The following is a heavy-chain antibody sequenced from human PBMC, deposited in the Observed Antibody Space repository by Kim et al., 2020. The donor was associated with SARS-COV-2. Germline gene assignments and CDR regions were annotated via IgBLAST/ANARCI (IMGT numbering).Heavy chain of an antibody. CDR2: ISWITGKV. CDR3: AKSPYSQGFIEYFDS. V-gene: IGHV3-9*01. Sequence: GGSLRLSCAASGFRFDEYSMHWVRQVPGKGLEWVAHISWITGKVAYADSVKGRFTISRDNANSSLSLEMNSLRVEDTALYYCAKSPYSQGFIEYFDSWGQGTQVTVSS. J-gene: IGHJ4*02. D-gene: IGHD4-4*01. CDR1: GFRFDEYS.